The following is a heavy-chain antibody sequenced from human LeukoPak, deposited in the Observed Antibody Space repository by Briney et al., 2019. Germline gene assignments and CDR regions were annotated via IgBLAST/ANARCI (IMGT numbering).Heavy chain of an antibody. CDR3: ARDSGGTLYSSSWFGYFDY. V-gene: IGHV1-2*02. CDR2: INPNSGGT. CDR1: GYTFTGYY. J-gene: IGHJ4*02. D-gene: IGHD6-13*01. Sequence: GASVKVSCKASGYTFTGYYMHWVRQAPGQGLEWMGWINPNSGGTNYAQKFQGRVTMTRDTSISTAYMELSRLRSDDTAVYYCARDSGGTLYSSSWFGYFDYWGQGTLATVSS.